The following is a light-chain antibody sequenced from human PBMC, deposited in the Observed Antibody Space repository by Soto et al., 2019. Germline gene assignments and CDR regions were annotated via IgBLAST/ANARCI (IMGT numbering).Light chain of an antibody. CDR1: SSNIGSNT. Sequence: QSVLTQPPSASGTPGQRVTISCSGSSSNIGSNTVNWYQQLPGTAPKLLIYSNNQRPSGVPDRFSGSKSGTSASLAISGLQSEDEADYYCSSYTSSSTKVFGTGTKLTVL. V-gene: IGLV1-44*01. J-gene: IGLJ1*01. CDR3: SSYTSSSTKV. CDR2: SNN.